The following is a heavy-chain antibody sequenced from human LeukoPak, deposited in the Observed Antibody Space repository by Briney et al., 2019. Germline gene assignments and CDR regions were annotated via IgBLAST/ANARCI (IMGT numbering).Heavy chain of an antibody. D-gene: IGHD4-23*01. J-gene: IGHJ4*02. V-gene: IGHV3-48*04. Sequence: GGSLRLSCAASGFTFSSYSMNWVRQAPGKGLEWVSYISSSSSTIYYADSVKGRFTISRDNAKNSLYLQMNSPRAEDTAVYYCARELLRWSLGDYFDYWGQGTLVTVSS. CDR3: ARELLRWSLGDYFDY. CDR1: GFTFSSYS. CDR2: ISSSSSTI.